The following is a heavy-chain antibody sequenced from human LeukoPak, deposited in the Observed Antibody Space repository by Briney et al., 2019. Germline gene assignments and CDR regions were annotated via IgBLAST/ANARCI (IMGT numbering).Heavy chain of an antibody. D-gene: IGHD6-13*01. CDR2: VDPEDGET. CDR3: ATSIAAAGLDY. J-gene: IGHJ4*02. V-gene: IGHV1-69-2*01. Sequence: GASVKVSCKASGYTFTDYYMHWVQQAPGKGLEWMGRVDPEDGETIYAEKFQGRVTITADTSTDTAYMELSSLRSEDTAVYYCATSIAAAGLDYWGQGTLVTVSS. CDR1: GYTFTDYY.